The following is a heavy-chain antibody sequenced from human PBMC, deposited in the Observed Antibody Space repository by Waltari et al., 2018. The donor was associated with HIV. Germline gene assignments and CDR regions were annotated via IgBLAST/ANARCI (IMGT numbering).Heavy chain of an antibody. CDR3: AKDRGPFIAVAGT. J-gene: IGHJ5*02. D-gene: IGHD6-19*01. Sequence: EVQLVESGGGLVQPGRSLRLSCAASGFTFDDYAMHGVRQPPGKGLEWVSGISWNSGSIDYADSVKGRFTISRDNTKNSLYLQMNSVRAEDTALYYCAKDRGPFIAVAGTWGQGTLVTVSS. CDR1: GFTFDDYA. V-gene: IGHV3-9*01. CDR2: ISWNSGSI.